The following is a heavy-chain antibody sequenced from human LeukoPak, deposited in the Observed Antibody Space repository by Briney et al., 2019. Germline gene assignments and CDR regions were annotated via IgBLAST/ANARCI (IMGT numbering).Heavy chain of an antibody. Sequence: ASVKVSCKASGHTLKDYYIHWVRQAPGQGLKWMGWTNTNGGDTNYAQKFQGRVTMTRDTSISTVYMELSSLRSDDTAFYYCVSEPFDSDGRSLDFDFWGQGTLVTVSS. CDR1: GHTLKDYY. D-gene: IGHD3-16*01. CDR2: TNTNGGDT. V-gene: IGHV1-2*02. CDR3: VSEPFDSDGRSLDFDF. J-gene: IGHJ4*02.